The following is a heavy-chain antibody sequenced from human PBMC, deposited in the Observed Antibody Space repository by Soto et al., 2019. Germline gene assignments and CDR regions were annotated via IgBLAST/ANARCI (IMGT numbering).Heavy chain of an antibody. CDR3: AKGHYNWNLPGWFDP. Sequence: EEQLLESGGGLVQPGGSLRLSCVASGFSFSNYAMSWVRQAPGKGLEWVSGVSGSAGTTYYADSVKGRFTISRDNSKNTLYLQMDSLRAEDTATYYCAKGHYNWNLPGWFDPWGQGTLVTVSS. CDR1: GFSFSNYA. CDR2: VSGSAGTT. J-gene: IGHJ5*02. D-gene: IGHD1-20*01. V-gene: IGHV3-23*01.